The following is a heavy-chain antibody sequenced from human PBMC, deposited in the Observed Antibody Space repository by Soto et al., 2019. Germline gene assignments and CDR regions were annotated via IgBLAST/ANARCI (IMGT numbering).Heavy chain of an antibody. Sequence: SGPTLVNPTQTLTLTCTFSGFSLSTSGMCVSWIRQPPGKALEWLALIDWDDDKYYSTSLKTRLTISKDTSKNQVVLTMTNMDPVDTATYYCARIAGIAAAGTPIYYYYYGMDVWGQGTTVTVSS. CDR3: ARIAGIAAAGTPIYYYYYGMDV. J-gene: IGHJ6*02. D-gene: IGHD6-13*01. V-gene: IGHV2-70*01. CDR1: GFSLSTSGMC. CDR2: IDWDDDK.